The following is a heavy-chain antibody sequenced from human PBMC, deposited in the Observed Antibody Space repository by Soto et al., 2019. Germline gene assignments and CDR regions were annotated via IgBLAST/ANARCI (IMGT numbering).Heavy chain of an antibody. CDR2: ISAFNGNS. J-gene: IGHJ4*02. D-gene: IGHD3-22*01. Sequence: QIQLVQSGAEVKRPGASVKVSCKASGYTFSTHGITWVRQAPGQGLEWMGWISAFNGNSKYAQKFQGRVTMTTDTSTGTAYMELRSLRFDDTAVYYCAKGGYDYTCWGQGTLVTVSS. CDR1: GYTFSTHG. V-gene: IGHV1-18*01. CDR3: AKGGYDYTC.